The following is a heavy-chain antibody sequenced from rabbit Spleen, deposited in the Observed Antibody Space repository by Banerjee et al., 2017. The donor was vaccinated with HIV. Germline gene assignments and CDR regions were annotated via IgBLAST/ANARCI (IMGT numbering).Heavy chain of an antibody. V-gene: IGHV1S40*01. J-gene: IGHJ4*01. D-gene: IGHD4-2*01. CDR2: IDVVRSGST. CDR3: ARDSAGREDFNL. CDR1: GFSFSSNW. Sequence: QSFEESGGDLVKPGASLTLTCTVSGFSFSSNWICWVRQAPGKGLEWIACIDVVRSGSTYYASWAKGRFTISKISSTTVTLQMTSLTAADTATYFCARDSAGREDFNLWGQGTLVTVS.